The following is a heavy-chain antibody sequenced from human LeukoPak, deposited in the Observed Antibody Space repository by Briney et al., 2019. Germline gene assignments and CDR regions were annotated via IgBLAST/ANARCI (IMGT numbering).Heavy chain of an antibody. V-gene: IGHV4-34*01. CDR3: ARLLRGGRDTPMVTMIVVRAKSGAFDI. Sequence: SETLSLTCVVYGGSLSGYYWSWIRQPPGKGLEWIGEINHSGSTNYNPSLKSRVTISIDTSKNQFSLKLSSVTAADTAVYYCARLLRGGRDTPMVTMIVVRAKSGAFDIWGQGTMVTVSS. CDR1: GGSLSGYY. CDR2: INHSGST. D-gene: IGHD3-22*01. J-gene: IGHJ3*02.